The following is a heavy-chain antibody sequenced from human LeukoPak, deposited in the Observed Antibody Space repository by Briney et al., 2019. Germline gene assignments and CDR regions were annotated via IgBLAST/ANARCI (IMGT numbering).Heavy chain of an antibody. CDR3: AKRGVVIRVILVGFHKEAYYFDS. D-gene: IGHD3-22*01. Sequence: GGPLRLSCAVSGITHSNYRMSWVRQAPGKGLEWVAGISDSGGTTNYADSVKGRFNISRDNPKNTLYLQMNSLRAEDTAVYFCAKRGVVIRVILVGFHKEAYYFDSWGQGALVTVSS. CDR1: GITHSNYR. CDR2: ISDSGGTT. V-gene: IGHV3-23*01. J-gene: IGHJ4*02.